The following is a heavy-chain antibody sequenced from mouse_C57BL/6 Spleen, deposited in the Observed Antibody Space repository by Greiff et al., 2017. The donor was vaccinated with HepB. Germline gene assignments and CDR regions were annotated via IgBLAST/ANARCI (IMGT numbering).Heavy chain of an antibody. J-gene: IGHJ4*01. V-gene: IGHV1-61*01. CDR2: IYPSDSET. D-gene: IGHD2-5*01. CDR1: GYTFTSYW. Sequence: QVQLQQPGAELVRPGSSVKLSCKASGYTFTSYWMAWVKQRPGQGLEWIGNIYPSDSETHYNQKFKDKATLTVDKSSSTAYMQLSSLTSEDSAVYYCARRYSNYDYYAMDYWGQGTSVTVSS. CDR3: ARRYSNYDYYAMDY.